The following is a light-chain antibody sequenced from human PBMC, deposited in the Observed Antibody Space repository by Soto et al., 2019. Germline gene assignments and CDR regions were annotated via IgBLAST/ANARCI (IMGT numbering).Light chain of an antibody. V-gene: IGKV1-39*01. CDR2: RAS. CDR3: QHSYSSPPWA. J-gene: IGKJ1*01. CDR1: QSIGTY. Sequence: DIPVTQSPSSLSASVGDRVTISCRASQSIGTYLNWYQQRPGTAPRLLIYRASSVKSGVPPRFRGSGYGRDFTLTISSLSPEDIAIYFCQHSYSSPPWAFGQVNKV.